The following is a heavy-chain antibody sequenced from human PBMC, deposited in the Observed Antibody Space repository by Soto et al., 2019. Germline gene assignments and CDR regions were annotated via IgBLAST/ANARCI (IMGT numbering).Heavy chain of an antibody. CDR2: IVVGSGNT. J-gene: IGHJ4*02. CDR1: GFTFTSSA. CDR3: AALPDYGDYGAFDY. Sequence: QMQLVQSGPEVKKPGTSVKVSCKASGFTFTSSAVQWVRQARGQRLEWIGWIVVGSGNTNYAQKFQERVTITRDMSTSTAYMELSSLRSEDTAVYYCAALPDYGDYGAFDYWGQGTLVTVSS. D-gene: IGHD4-17*01. V-gene: IGHV1-58*01.